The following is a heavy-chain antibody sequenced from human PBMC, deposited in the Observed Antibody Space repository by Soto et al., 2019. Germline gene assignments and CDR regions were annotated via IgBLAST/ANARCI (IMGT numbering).Heavy chain of an antibody. J-gene: IGHJ4*02. CDR2: ISSSSSYI. Sequence: EVQLVESGGGLVKPGGSLRLSCAASGFTFSSYSMNWVRQAPGKGLEWVSSISSSSSYIYYADSVKGRFTISRDNAKNSLYLQMNRLRAEDTAVYYCARARGAVTTLVAYWGQRTLVTVSS. V-gene: IGHV3-21*01. CDR1: GFTFSSYS. CDR3: ARARGAVTTLVAY. D-gene: IGHD4-17*01.